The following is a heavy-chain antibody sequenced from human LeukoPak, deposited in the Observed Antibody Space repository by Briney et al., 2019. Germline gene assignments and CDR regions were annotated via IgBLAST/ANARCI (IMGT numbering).Heavy chain of an antibody. Sequence: PSETLSLTCTVSGGSISSYYWSWIRQPPGKGLEWIGYIYTSGSTNYNPSLKSRVTISVDTSKNQFSLKLSSVTAADTAVYYCARHGDSSSSDWSDPWGQGTLVTVSS. CDR2: IYTSGST. J-gene: IGHJ5*02. CDR1: GGSISSYY. D-gene: IGHD6-6*01. CDR3: ARHGDSSSSDWSDP. V-gene: IGHV4-4*09.